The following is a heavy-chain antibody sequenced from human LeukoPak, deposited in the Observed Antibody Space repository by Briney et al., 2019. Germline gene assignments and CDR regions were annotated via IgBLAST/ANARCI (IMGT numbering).Heavy chain of an antibody. D-gene: IGHD1-14*01. CDR2: IYSSGST. Sequence: SETLSLTCTVSGGSITTSTYYWAWIRQPPGKGLEWIGSIYSSGSTYYNPSLKSRVTISVDTSKNQFSLNLSSVTAADTAVYYCARDRKYYYHMDVWGKGTTVTVSS. V-gene: IGHV4-39*07. J-gene: IGHJ6*04. CDR3: ARDRKYYYHMDV. CDR1: GGSITTSTYY.